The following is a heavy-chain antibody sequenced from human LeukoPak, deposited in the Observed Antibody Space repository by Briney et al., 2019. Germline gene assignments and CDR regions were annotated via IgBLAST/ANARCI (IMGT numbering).Heavy chain of an antibody. D-gene: IGHD1-26*01. J-gene: IGHJ4*02. CDR3: ARIVGHTRSEF. Sequence: PGGSLRLSCAASGFSLSGYAMHWVRQAPGKGLEWVSFVSFDGRNKNYADSVRGRFTISRDDSKNTLYLQMSSLRNEDTAVYFCARIVGHTRSEFWGQGTLVTVSS. CDR2: VSFDGRNK. V-gene: IGHV3-30*04. CDR1: GFSLSGYA.